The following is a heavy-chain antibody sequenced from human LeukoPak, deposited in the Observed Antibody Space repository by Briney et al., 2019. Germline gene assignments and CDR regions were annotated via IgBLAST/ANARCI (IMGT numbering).Heavy chain of an antibody. D-gene: IGHD3-16*01. Sequence: GGSLRLSCAASGYTFSSYWMHWVRQGPGKRLLWVSRINSDGSSTSYADSVKGRFTISRDNAKNTLYLQMNSLRAEDTAVYYCAGGRGSYGLWDTWGQGTLVSVSS. CDR1: GYTFSSYW. CDR2: INSDGSST. CDR3: AGGRGSYGLWDT. V-gene: IGHV3-74*01. J-gene: IGHJ5*02.